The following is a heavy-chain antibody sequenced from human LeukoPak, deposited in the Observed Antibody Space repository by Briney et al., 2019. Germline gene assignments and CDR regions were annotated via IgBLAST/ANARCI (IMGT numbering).Heavy chain of an antibody. CDR1: GGSISRYY. CDR2: IYYSGST. CDR3: ARHYYDSSGYWPDAFDI. V-gene: IGHV4-59*01. J-gene: IGHJ3*02. Sequence: SETLSLTCTVSGGSISRYYWSWIRQPPGKGLEWIGYIYYSGSTNYNPSLKSRVTISVDTSKNQFSLKLSSVTAADTAVYYCARHYYDSSGYWPDAFDIWGQGTMVTVSS. D-gene: IGHD3-22*01.